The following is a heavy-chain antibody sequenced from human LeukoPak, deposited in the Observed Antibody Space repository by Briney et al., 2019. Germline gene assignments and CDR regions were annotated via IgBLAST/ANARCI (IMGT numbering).Heavy chain of an antibody. V-gene: IGHV2-5*02. CDR2: IYWDDDK. D-gene: IGHD3-3*01. J-gene: IGHJ5*02. Sequence: SGPTLVNPPQTLTLTCTFSGFSLSTSGVGVGWIRQPPGKALEWLALIYWDDDKRYSPSLKSRLTITKDTSKNQVVLTMTNMDPADTATYYCAQTTRRTYYDFWSGYYHWGQGTLVTVSS. CDR1: GFSLSTSGVG. CDR3: AQTTRRTYYDFWSGYYH.